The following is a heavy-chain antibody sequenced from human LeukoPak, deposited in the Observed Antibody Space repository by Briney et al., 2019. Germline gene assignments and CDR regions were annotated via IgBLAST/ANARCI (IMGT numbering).Heavy chain of an antibody. CDR1: GGSISSGSYY. V-gene: IGHV4-61*02. CDR2: IYTSGST. CDR3: ARDSSGYYYGSGSGI. Sequence: PSETLSLTCTVSGGSISSGSYYWSWIRQPAGKGLEWIGRIYTSGSTNYNPSFKSRVTISVDTSKNQFSLKLSSVTAADTAVYYCARDSSGYYYGSGSGIWGQGTMVTVSS. D-gene: IGHD3-10*01. J-gene: IGHJ3*02.